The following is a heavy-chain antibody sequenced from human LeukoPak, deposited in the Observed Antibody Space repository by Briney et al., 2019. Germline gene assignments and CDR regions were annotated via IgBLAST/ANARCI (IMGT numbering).Heavy chain of an antibody. CDR1: GFNFNSYW. J-gene: IGHJ4*02. V-gene: IGHV3-74*01. Sequence: QAGGSLRLSCAASGFNFNSYWMHWVRQAPGKGLVWVSCINGDGSNTRYADPVKGRFTISRDNAKNTLYLQVNSLRAEDTAVYYCARTPRLDYWGQGTLVTVSS. CDR3: ARTPRLDY. CDR2: INGDGSNT.